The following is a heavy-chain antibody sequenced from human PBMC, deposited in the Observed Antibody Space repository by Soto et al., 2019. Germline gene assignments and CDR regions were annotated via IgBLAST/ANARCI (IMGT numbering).Heavy chain of an antibody. Sequence: SVKVSCKASGGTFSSYAISWVRQAPGQGLEWMGGIIPIFGTANYAQKFQGRVTITADESTSTAYMELSSLRSEDTAVYYCARDRPGDCSGGSCYSIYFDSWGQGTLVTVSS. D-gene: IGHD2-15*01. CDR2: IIPIFGTA. CDR1: GGTFSSYA. V-gene: IGHV1-69*13. CDR3: ARDRPGDCSGGSCYSIYFDS. J-gene: IGHJ4*02.